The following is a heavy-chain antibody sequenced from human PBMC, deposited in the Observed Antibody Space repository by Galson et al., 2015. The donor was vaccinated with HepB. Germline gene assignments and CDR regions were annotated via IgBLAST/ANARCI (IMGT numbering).Heavy chain of an antibody. J-gene: IGHJ5*02. V-gene: IGHV3-48*01. D-gene: IGHD3-22*01. CDR1: GFTFSSYS. Sequence: SLRLSCAASGFTFSSYSMNWVRQAPGKGLEWVSYISSSSSTIYYADSVKGRFTISRDNAKNSLYLQMNSLRAEDTAVYYCAREYYYDSSGYHNWFDPWGQGTLVTVSS. CDR2: ISSSSSTI. CDR3: AREYYYDSSGYHNWFDP.